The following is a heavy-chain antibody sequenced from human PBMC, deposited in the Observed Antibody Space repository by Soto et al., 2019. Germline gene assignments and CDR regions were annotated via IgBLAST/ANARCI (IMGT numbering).Heavy chain of an antibody. CDR2: ISAYNGNT. CDR1: GSTFTRYG. CDR3: ARGSSSSYYYYGMDV. Sequence: ASVQLCLKASGSTFTRYGIIWVRQATGQGLEWMGWISAYNGNTSYAQKLQGRVTMTTDTSTSTAYMELRSLRSDDTAVYYCARGSSSSYYYYGMDVWGQGNTVTGSS. J-gene: IGHJ6*02. D-gene: IGHD6-6*01. V-gene: IGHV1-18*01.